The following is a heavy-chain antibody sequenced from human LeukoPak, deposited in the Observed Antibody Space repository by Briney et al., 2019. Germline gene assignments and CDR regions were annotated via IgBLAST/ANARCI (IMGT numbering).Heavy chain of an antibody. V-gene: IGHV1-46*01. CDR2: INPGGGST. CDR3: ASSDSSSWSFDY. CDR1: GYTFTSYY. Sequence: ASVKVSCKASGYTFTSYYMHWVRQAPGQGLEWMGIINPGGGSTSYAQKFQGRVTMTRDMSTSTVYMELSSLRSEDTAVYYCASSDSSSWSFDYWGQGTLVTVSS. J-gene: IGHJ4*02. D-gene: IGHD6-13*01.